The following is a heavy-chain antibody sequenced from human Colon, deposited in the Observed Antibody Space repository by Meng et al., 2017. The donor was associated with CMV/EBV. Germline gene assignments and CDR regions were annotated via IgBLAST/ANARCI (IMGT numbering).Heavy chain of an antibody. CDR3: VKDRSSVFDY. V-gene: IGHV3-23*01. Sequence: SLRLFFAASGFTFSSYAMSWVRQAPGKGLKWVSSISDSGDNYADSVKGRFTISRDNSKNTLYLQMNSLRAEDTAVYYCVKDRSSVFDYWGQGTLVTVSS. J-gene: IGHJ4*02. CDR2: ISDSGD. CDR1: GFTFSSYA.